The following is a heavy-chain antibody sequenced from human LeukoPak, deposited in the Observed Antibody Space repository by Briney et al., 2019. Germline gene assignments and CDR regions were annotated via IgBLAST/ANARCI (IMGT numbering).Heavy chain of an antibody. CDR2: ISNTGQTI. CDR1: GFNFIDYY. J-gene: IGHJ4*02. Sequence: GGSLRLSCVASGFNFIDYYMSWIRQVPGKGLEWIAYISNTGQTIYHADSVKGRITISRDNSNNSLYLQLNSLRAEDTAVYYCARTRGYIASWGQGTRVTISS. V-gene: IGHV3-11*01. CDR3: ARTRGYIAS. D-gene: IGHD5-12*01.